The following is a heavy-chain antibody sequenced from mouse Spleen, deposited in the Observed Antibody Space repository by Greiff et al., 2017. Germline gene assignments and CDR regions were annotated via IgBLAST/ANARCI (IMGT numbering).Heavy chain of an antibody. D-gene: IGHD1-1*01. CDR1: GFSLTSYG. J-gene: IGHJ4*01. CDR2: IWAGGST. CDR3: ASPTTVVNYAMDY. V-gene: IGHV2-9*02. Sequence: VHLVESGPGLVAPSQTLSITCTASGFSLTSYGVHWVRQPPGKGLEWLGVIWAGGSTNYNSALFSSQSISTDNSQSQVFLKMNSLQTDDTAMYYCASPTTVVNYAMDYWGQGTSVHVSS.